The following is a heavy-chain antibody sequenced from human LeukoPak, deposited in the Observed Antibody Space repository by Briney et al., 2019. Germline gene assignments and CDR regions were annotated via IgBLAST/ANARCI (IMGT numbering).Heavy chain of an antibody. D-gene: IGHD3-9*01. CDR2: ISAYNGNT. Sequence: GASVKVSCKASGYTFTSYGISWVRQAPGQGLEWMGWISAYNGNTNYAQKLQGRVTMTTDTSTSTAYMELRSLRSDDTAVYYCARDLFQNELRYFDWSPPHDAFDIWGQGTMVTVSS. J-gene: IGHJ3*02. CDR1: GYTFTSYG. V-gene: IGHV1-18*01. CDR3: ARDLFQNELRYFDWSPPHDAFDI.